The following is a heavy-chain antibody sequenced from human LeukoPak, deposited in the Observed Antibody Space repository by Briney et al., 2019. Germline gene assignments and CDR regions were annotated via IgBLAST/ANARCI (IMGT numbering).Heavy chain of an antibody. Sequence: PSETLSLTCTVSGGSISSYYWSWIRQPPGKGLEWIGYIYYSGSTNYNPSLKSRVTISVDTSKNQFSLKLSSVTAADTAVYYCARHTSSGSHFDYWGQGTLVTVSS. V-gene: IGHV4-59*08. J-gene: IGHJ4*02. CDR2: IYYSGST. D-gene: IGHD6-19*01. CDR1: GGSISSYY. CDR3: ARHTSSGSHFDY.